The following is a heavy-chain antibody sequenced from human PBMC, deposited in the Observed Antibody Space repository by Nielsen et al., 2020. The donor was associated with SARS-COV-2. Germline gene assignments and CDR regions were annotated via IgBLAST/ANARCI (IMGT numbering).Heavy chain of an antibody. J-gene: IGHJ6*02. Sequence: ASVKVSCKASGGTFSSYAISWVRQAPGQGLEWMGWINTNTGNPTYAQGFTGRFVFSLDTSVSTAYLQISSLKAEDTAVYYCARAAPGSSWYYYGMDVWGQGTTVTVSS. D-gene: IGHD6-13*01. CDR2: INTNTGNP. CDR3: ARAAPGSSWYYYGMDV. V-gene: IGHV7-4-1*02. CDR1: GGTFSSYA.